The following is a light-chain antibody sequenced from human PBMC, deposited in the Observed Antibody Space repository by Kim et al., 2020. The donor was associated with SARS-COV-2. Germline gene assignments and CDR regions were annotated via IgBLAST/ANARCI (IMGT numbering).Light chain of an antibody. Sequence: SPGERATVSCRASQSVSSNYLAWYQQKPGQAPRLLIYGASSRATGIPDRFSGSGSETDFTLTISRLDPEDFAVYYCHQYGSSPLTFGGGTKVEIK. CDR1: QSVSSNY. CDR2: GAS. V-gene: IGKV3-20*01. J-gene: IGKJ4*01. CDR3: HQYGSSPLT.